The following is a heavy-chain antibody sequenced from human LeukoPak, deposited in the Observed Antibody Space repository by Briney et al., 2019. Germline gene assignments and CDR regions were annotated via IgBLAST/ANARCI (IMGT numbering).Heavy chain of an antibody. CDR1: GFTVSSNY. CDR2: IYSGGST. V-gene: IGHV3-66*02. D-gene: IGHD3-3*01. CDR3: ARLVYDFWSGEYYYYYYYMDV. Sequence: PGGSLRLSCAASGFTVSSNYMSWVRQAPGKGLEWVSVIYSGGSTYYADSVKGRFTISRDNSKNTLYLQMNSLRAEDTAVYYCARLVYDFWSGEYYYYYYYMDVWRKGTTVTVYS. J-gene: IGHJ6*03.